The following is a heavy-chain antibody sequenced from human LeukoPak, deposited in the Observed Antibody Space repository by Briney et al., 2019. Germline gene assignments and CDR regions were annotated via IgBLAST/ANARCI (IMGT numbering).Heavy chain of an antibody. J-gene: IGHJ4*02. CDR3: ARASYRVPAAMRGFLGY. D-gene: IGHD2-2*01. Sequence: SETLSLTCALDGGSFSGYYRSWVRHPPGTGLAWIGEINHSGSTNYNPSLKSRVNISVATSKNQISRKLSSVTAADTAVYYCARASYRVPAAMRGFLGYWGQGTLVTVSS. V-gene: IGHV4-34*01. CDR1: GGSFSGYY. CDR2: INHSGST.